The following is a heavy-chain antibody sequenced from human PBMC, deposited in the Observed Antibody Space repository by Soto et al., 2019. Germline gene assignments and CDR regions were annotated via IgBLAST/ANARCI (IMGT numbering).Heavy chain of an antibody. V-gene: IGHV1-2*02. CDR1: GYTFTGYY. CDR3: ARDPGTAPYYFDY. CDR2: INPNSGGT. Sequence: ASVKVSCKASGYTFTGYYMHWVRQAPGQGLEWMGWINPNSGGTNYAQKFQGRVTMTRDTSIGTAYMELSRLRSDDTAVYYCARDPGTAPYYFDYWGQGTLVTVSS. D-gene: IGHD1-1*01. J-gene: IGHJ4*02.